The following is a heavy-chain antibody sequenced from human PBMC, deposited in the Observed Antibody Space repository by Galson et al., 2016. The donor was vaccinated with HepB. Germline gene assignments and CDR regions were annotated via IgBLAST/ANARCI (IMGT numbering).Heavy chain of an antibody. Sequence: SLRLSCAASGFAFRTYSMNWVRQTPGKGLEWVAVISYDGSNKYDADSVKGRFAISRDNSKNTLYVQMNSLRAEDTAVYYCARDLFGGVDNFWSGYRGPVFDYWGQGTLVTVSS. CDR1: GFAFRTYS. J-gene: IGHJ4*02. CDR2: ISYDGSNK. V-gene: IGHV3-30*03. D-gene: IGHD3-3*01. CDR3: ARDLFGGVDNFWSGYRGPVFDY.